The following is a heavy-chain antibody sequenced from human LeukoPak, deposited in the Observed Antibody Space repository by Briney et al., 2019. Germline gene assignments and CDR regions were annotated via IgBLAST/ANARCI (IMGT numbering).Heavy chain of an antibody. Sequence: SETLSLTCTVSGGSISSGGYYWRWIRQHPGKGLEWIGYIYYSGSTYYNPSLKSRVTISVDTSKNQFSLKLSSVTAADTAVYYCARDRITIGAFDIWGQGTMVTVSS. CDR1: GGSISSGGYY. CDR3: ARDRITIGAFDI. V-gene: IGHV4-31*03. CDR2: IYYSGST. D-gene: IGHD3-10*01. J-gene: IGHJ3*02.